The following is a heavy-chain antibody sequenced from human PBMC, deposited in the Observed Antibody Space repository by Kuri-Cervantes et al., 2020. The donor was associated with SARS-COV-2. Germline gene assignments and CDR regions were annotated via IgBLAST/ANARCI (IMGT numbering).Heavy chain of an antibody. CDR1: GFTFSSYW. CDR3: AREGLASPIYWYFDL. CDR2: IKQDGSEK. V-gene: IGHV3-7*01. Sequence: ETLSLTCAASGFTFSSYWMSWVRQAPGKGLEWVANIKQDGSEKYYVDSVKGRFTISRDNAKNSLYLQMNSLRAEETAVYYCAREGLASPIYWYFDLWGRGTLVTVSS. J-gene: IGHJ2*01. D-gene: IGHD3-16*01.